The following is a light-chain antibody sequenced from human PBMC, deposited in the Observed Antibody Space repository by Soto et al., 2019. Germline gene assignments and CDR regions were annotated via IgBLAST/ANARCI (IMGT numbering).Light chain of an antibody. CDR3: QQYNSYSRT. Sequence: DIQMTQSPSTLSSSLGDRVTITCRASQSLGYWLAWYQQKPGKAPNLLIYKASSLKSGVPSRFSGSGSGTEFTLTISSLQPDDFATYYCQQYNSYSRTFGQGTKVELK. CDR1: QSLGYW. J-gene: IGKJ1*01. CDR2: KAS. V-gene: IGKV1-5*03.